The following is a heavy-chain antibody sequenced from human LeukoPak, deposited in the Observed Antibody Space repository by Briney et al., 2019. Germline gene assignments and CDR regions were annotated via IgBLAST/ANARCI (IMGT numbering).Heavy chain of an antibody. D-gene: IGHD6-19*01. V-gene: IGHV3-20*04. Sequence: GGSLRLSCAASGFTFDDYGMSWVRQAPGKGLEWVSGINWNGGSTGYADSVKGRFTISRDTSKNTVSLQMNSLRAEDTAVYYCAGDKTTGGWYEFDYWGQGILVTVSS. CDR3: AGDKTTGGWYEFDY. J-gene: IGHJ4*02. CDR2: INWNGGST. CDR1: GFTFDDYG.